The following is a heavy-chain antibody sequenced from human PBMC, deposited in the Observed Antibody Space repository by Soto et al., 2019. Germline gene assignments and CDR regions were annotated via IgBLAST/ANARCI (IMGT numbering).Heavy chain of an antibody. D-gene: IGHD5-18*01. Sequence: GGSLRLSCAASAFSFSSSWMTWVRQAPGKGLEWVANIKPDGTEKYYVDSVRGRFTISRDNAKNSLYLQMNSLRADDTAVYYCARGHTGLGYWGQGTLVTVSS. CDR1: AFSFSSSW. CDR3: ARGHTGLGY. CDR2: IKPDGTEK. V-gene: IGHV3-7*04. J-gene: IGHJ4*03.